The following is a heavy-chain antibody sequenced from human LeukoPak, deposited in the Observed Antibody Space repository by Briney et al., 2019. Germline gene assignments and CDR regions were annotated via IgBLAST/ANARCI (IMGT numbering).Heavy chain of an antibody. D-gene: IGHD1-26*01. CDR2: ISGNSSYI. V-gene: IGHV3-21*01. CDR1: GFTFSDYS. CDR3: ARVGATTWGAFDI. J-gene: IGHJ3*02. Sequence: PGGSLRLSCAASGFTFSDYSINWVRQAPGKGLAWVSSISGNSSYIYYAESLKGRFTISRDHAKNSLYLQMNSLRAEDTSVYYCARVGATTWGAFDIWSQGTMVTVSS.